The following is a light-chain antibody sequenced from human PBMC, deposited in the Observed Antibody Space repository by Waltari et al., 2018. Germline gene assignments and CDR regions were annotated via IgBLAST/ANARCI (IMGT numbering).Light chain of an antibody. Sequence: DVLMTQSPLSLPVTLGQPASISCRSSQSLVYSDGNTALNSFQQRPGQSPRRLIYKVSNRDSGVPDRCSGSGSGTDVPLKISRVETEDAGVDCCMQRTHWPPPTFGGGTRVEI. J-gene: IGKJ4*01. CDR2: KVS. CDR1: QSLVYSDGNTA. V-gene: IGKV2-30*01. CDR3: MQRTHWPPPT.